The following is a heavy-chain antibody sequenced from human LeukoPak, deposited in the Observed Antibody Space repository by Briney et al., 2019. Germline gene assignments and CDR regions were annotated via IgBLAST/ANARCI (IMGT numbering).Heavy chain of an antibody. V-gene: IGHV3-48*03. Sequence: GGSLRLSCAASGFTFNNYEMYWVRQAPGKGLERLSYISTTGSTVYYADSVKGRFTISRDNAKNSLHLQLNSLRADDTAVYYCARGGRDYYYYHMDVWGKGTTVTISS. J-gene: IGHJ6*03. D-gene: IGHD3-10*01. CDR3: ARGGRDYYYYHMDV. CDR1: GFTFNNYE. CDR2: ISTTGSTV.